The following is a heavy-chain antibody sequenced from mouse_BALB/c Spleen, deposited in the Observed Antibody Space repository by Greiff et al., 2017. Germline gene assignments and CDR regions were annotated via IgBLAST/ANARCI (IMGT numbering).Heavy chain of an antibody. Sequence: VQLQQSGAELARPGASVKLSCKASGYTFTSYWMQWVKQRPGQGLEWIGAIYPGDGDTRYTQKFKGKATLTADKSSSTAYMQLSSLASEDSAVYYCARLVATRWYFDVWGAGTTVTVSS. CDR1: GYTFTSYW. V-gene: IGHV1-87*01. D-gene: IGHD1-1*01. CDR2: IYPGDGDT. J-gene: IGHJ1*01. CDR3: ARLVATRWYFDV.